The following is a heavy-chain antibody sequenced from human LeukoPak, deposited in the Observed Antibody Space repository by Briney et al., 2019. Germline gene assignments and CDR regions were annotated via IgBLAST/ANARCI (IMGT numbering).Heavy chain of an antibody. V-gene: IGHV3-23*01. CDR2: ISDTGGNT. CDR1: GFTFSNYA. D-gene: IGHD3-22*01. Sequence: DPGGSLRLSCAASGFTFSNYAMTWVRQAPGKGLEWVSTISDTGGNTYSADSVKGRFTISRDNSKDTLYLQMSCLRAEDTAVYYCANAPYDSLRSYGHLQHWGQGTLVTVSS. CDR3: ANAPYDSLRSYGHLQH. J-gene: IGHJ1*01.